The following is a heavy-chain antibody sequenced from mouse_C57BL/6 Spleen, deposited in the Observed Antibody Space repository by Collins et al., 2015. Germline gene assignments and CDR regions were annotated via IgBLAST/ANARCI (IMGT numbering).Heavy chain of an antibody. CDR3: ARRQLGLCYAMDY. CDR2: ISYSGST. J-gene: IGHJ4*01. V-gene: IGHV3-2*02. CDR1: GYSITSDYA. Sequence: GPGLVKPSQSLSLTCTVTGYSITSDYAWNWIRQFPGNKLEWMGYISYSGSTSYNPSLKSRISITRDTSKNQFFLQLNSVTTEDTATYYCARRQLGLCYAMDYWGQGTSVTVSS. D-gene: IGHD3-2*01.